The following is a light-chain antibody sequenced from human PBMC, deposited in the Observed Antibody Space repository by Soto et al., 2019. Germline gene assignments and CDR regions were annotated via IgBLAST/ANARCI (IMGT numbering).Light chain of an antibody. CDR2: ENN. CDR1: SSNIGNND. CDR3: GTWDGSLSAGV. J-gene: IGLJ3*02. V-gene: IGLV1-51*02. Sequence: QPVLTQPPSMSAAPGQEVTISCSGSSSNIGNNDVSWYQQFPGTAPKLLIYENNKRPSGIPDRFSGSRSGTSATLAISGLQTGDEADYYCGTWDGSLSAGVFGGGTKVTVL.